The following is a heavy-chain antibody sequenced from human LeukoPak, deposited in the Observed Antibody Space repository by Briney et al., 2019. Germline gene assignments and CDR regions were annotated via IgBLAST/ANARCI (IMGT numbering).Heavy chain of an antibody. J-gene: IGHJ5*02. V-gene: IGHV4-59*01. CDR2: IYYSGST. CDR3: ARTYGDYGAPTRCFDL. CDR1: GGSISSYY. Sequence: SETLSLTCTVSGGSISSYYWSWIRQPPGKGLEWMGYIYYSGSTNYNPSLKSRVTISVDTSKNQFSLKVSSVTAADTAVYYCARTYGDYGAPTRCFDLWGQGTVVSVFS. D-gene: IGHD4-17*01.